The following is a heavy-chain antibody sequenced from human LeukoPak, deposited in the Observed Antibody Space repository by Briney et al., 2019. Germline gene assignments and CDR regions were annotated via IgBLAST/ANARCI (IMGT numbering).Heavy chain of an antibody. J-gene: IGHJ4*02. D-gene: IGHD5-18*01. CDR2: IYSSGST. CDR1: GGSISSYY. Sequence: KPSETLSLTCTVSGGSISSYYWSWIRQPPGKGLEWIGRIYSSGSTNYNPSLKSRVTMSVDTSKSQFSLKLSSVTAADTAVYYCARVSYPYFFDYWGQGTLVTVSS. CDR3: ARVSYPYFFDY. V-gene: IGHV4-4*07.